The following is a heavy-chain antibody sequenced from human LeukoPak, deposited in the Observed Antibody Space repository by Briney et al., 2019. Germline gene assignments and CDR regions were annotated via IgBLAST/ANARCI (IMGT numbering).Heavy chain of an antibody. CDR3: ARTTRYASSWDDAFNI. CDR1: GYSISSGYY. D-gene: IGHD6-13*01. V-gene: IGHV4-38-2*02. Sequence: SETLSLTCTVSGYSISSGYYWGWIRQPPGKGLEWIGSIYHSGSTYYNPSLKSRVTISVDTSKNQFSLKLSSVTAADTAVYYCARTTRYASSWDDAFNIWGQGTMVTVSS. CDR2: IYHSGST. J-gene: IGHJ3*02.